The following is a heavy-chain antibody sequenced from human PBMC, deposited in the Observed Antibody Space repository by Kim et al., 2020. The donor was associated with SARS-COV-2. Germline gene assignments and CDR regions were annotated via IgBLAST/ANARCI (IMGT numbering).Heavy chain of an antibody. D-gene: IGHD3-16*02. V-gene: IGHV1-18*01. Sequence: TKYAQKFQDRVTLTKDTSTSTAYMELRSLISDDTAVYFCARDRDYRFDLWGQGPLVTVSS. CDR3: ARDRDYRFDL. CDR2: T. J-gene: IGHJ4*02.